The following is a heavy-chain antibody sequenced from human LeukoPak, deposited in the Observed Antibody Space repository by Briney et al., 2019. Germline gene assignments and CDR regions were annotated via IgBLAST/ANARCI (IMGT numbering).Heavy chain of an antibody. Sequence: ASVKVSCKTSGYIFTSYAMHWVRQAPGQRLEWMGWINAGNGNTKYSRKFQGRVTITRDTSASTAYMELSSLRSEDTAVYYCARGGSVVVPADPSLDYWGQGTLVTVSS. CDR1: GYIFTSYA. V-gene: IGHV1-3*01. J-gene: IGHJ4*02. CDR2: INAGNGNT. D-gene: IGHD2-2*01. CDR3: ARGGSVVVPADPSLDY.